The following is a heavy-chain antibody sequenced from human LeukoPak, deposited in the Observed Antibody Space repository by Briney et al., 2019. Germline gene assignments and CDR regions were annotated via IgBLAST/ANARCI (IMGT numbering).Heavy chain of an antibody. V-gene: IGHV7-4-1*02. CDR2: INTNTGNP. CDR1: GYTFTSYA. Sequence: ASVKVSCKASGYTFTSYAMNWVRQAPGQGLEWMGWINTNTGNPTYAQGFTGRFVFSLDTSVSTAYLQISSLKAEDTAVYYCARGVRGVTDAYYYMDVWGKGTTVTVSS. D-gene: IGHD3-10*01. J-gene: IGHJ6*03. CDR3: ARGVRGVTDAYYYMDV.